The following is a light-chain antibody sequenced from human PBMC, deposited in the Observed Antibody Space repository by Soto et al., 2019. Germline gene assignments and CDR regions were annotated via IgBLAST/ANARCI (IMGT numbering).Light chain of an antibody. CDR2: DAS. J-gene: IGKJ4*01. CDR3: QQYDSYSLT. Sequence: DIQMTQSPSTLSASVGDRVTITCRASQSIGSWLAWYQQKPGKAPKLLIYDASSLESGVPSRFSGSGSGTECTLTISSLQPDDFASYYCQQYDSYSLTFGGGTKVEIK. CDR1: QSIGSW. V-gene: IGKV1-5*01.